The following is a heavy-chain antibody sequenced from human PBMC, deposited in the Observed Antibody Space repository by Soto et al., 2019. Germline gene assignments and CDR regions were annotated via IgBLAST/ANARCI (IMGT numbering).Heavy chain of an antibody. CDR3: AKFRGPSYSYYYMDV. J-gene: IGHJ6*03. CDR2: ISGSGRTT. Sequence: EVQLLESGGGLVQPGGSLRLSCAASGFTFGTYAMKWLRQAPGRGPECVSFISGSGRTTYYADSVKGRFTVSRDNSKNTMYLQMNSLRAEDTALYYCAKFRGPSYSYYYMDVWGKGTTVTVSS. D-gene: IGHD3-16*01. CDR1: GFTFGTYA. V-gene: IGHV3-23*01.